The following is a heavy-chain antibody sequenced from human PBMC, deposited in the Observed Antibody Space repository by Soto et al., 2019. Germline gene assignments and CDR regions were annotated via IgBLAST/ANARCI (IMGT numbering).Heavy chain of an antibody. CDR3: ARTRQSCSSSRCQDVYFDY. Sequence: QVQLQESGPGPVRPAGTLSLTCAVFGDSMNTNNWWSWVRQTPGKGLEWIGEIHHNGDTTYSPSLKSRVTMSLDKSKYQFSLRLTSVTAADTAVYYCARTRQSCSSSRCQDVYFDYWGRVTLVTVSS. J-gene: IGHJ4*02. CDR2: IHHNGDT. CDR1: GDSMNTNNW. D-gene: IGHD2-2*01. V-gene: IGHV4-4*02.